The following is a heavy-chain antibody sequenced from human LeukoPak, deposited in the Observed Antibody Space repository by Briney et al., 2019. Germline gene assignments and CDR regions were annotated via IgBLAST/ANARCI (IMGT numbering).Heavy chain of an antibody. CDR1: GFTFSSYA. V-gene: IGHV3-23*01. CDR3: ARGPYLGYCSGGSCNQFDY. D-gene: IGHD2-15*01. Sequence: GGSLRLSCAASGFTFSSYAMNWLRPAPGKGLEWVSAISGSGGSTYYADPVKGRFTISRDNYKNTLYLQMNSLRAEDTAVYYCARGPYLGYCSGGSCNQFDYWGQGTLVTVSS. CDR2: ISGSGGST. J-gene: IGHJ4*02.